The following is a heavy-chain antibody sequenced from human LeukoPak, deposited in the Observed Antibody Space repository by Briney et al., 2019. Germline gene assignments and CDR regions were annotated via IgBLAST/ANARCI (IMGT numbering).Heavy chain of an antibody. CDR3: ARRTGDQAKPFHY. D-gene: IGHD7-27*01. CDR1: GGSFSGYY. J-gene: IGHJ4*02. V-gene: IGHV4-34*01. Sequence: ASETLSLTCAVYGGSFSGYYWSWIRQPPGKGLEWIGEINHSGSTNYNPSLKSRVTISVDTSKNQFSLKLSSVTAADTAVYYCARRTGDQAKPFHYWGQGTLVTVSS. CDR2: INHSGST.